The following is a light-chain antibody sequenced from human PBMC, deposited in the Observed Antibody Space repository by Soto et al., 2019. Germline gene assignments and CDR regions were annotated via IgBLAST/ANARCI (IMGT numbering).Light chain of an antibody. J-gene: IGKJ1*01. CDR1: QSISSPY. Sequence: EMVLTQSPGTLSLSPGERATLSCRASQSISSPYLAWYQQKPGQAPRLLIDGASSRSTGVPDRFSGSGSGTDFSLSISRLACEADVVYYCLQYDSWMFVQGTKVEMK. CDR2: GAS. CDR3: LQYDSWM. V-gene: IGKV3-20*01.